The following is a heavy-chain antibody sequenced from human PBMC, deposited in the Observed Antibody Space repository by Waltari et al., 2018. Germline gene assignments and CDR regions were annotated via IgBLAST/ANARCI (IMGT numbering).Heavy chain of an antibody. D-gene: IGHD3-3*01. Sequence: QVQLQESGPGLVKPSQTLSLTCTVSGGSISSGSYYWSWIRQPAGKGLEWIGHFYTSGITNYNPSLKSRVTISVDTSKNQFSLKLSSVTAADTAVYYCAREDYDFLNAYYGSYFDYWGQGTLVTVSS. CDR1: GGSISSGSYY. CDR3: AREDYDFLNAYYGSYFDY. V-gene: IGHV4-61*02. CDR2: FYTSGIT. J-gene: IGHJ4*02.